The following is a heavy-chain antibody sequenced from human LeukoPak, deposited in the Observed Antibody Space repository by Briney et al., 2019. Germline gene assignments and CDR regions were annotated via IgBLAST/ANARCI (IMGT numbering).Heavy chain of an antibody. Sequence: GGSLRLSCAASGFTFDDYAMHCVRQAPGKGLEWVSLISWDGGSTYYADSVKGRFTISRDNAKNSLYLQMNSLRAEDTAVYYCARDLASDNGDYSWGPDYWGQGTLVTVSS. V-gene: IGHV3-43D*03. D-gene: IGHD4-23*01. J-gene: IGHJ4*02. CDR3: ARDLASDNGDYSWGPDY. CDR1: GFTFDDYA. CDR2: ISWDGGST.